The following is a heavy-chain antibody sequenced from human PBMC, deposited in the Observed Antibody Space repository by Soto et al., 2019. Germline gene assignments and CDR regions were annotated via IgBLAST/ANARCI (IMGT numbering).Heavy chain of an antibody. CDR2: ISSSSSTI. D-gene: IGHD3-10*01. CDR3: AREGGMGVRYYYYYYGMDV. CDR1: GFTFSSYS. V-gene: IGHV3-48*02. Sequence: GGSLRLSCAASGFTFSSYSMNWVRQAPGKGLEWVSYISSSSSTIYYADSVKGRFTISRDNAKNSLYLQMNSLGDEDRAVYYCAREGGMGVRYYYYYYGMDVWGQGTTVTVSS. J-gene: IGHJ6*02.